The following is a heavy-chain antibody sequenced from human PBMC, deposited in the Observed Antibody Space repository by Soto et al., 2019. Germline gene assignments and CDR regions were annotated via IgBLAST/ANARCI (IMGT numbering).Heavy chain of an antibody. Sequence: GGSLRLSCVASGFTVSYNFMNWVRQAPGGGLEWVSYISGSGATKYYADSVKGRFTISRDNARNSLYLQMSSLSDEDTAVYYCARAIRGFSYVVDYWGQGTLVTVSS. CDR3: ARAIRGFSYVVDY. CDR2: ISGSGATK. J-gene: IGHJ4*02. CDR1: GFTVSYNF. D-gene: IGHD5-18*01. V-gene: IGHV3-48*02.